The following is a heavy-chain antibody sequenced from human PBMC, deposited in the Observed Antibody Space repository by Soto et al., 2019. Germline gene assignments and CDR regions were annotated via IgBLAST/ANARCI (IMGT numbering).Heavy chain of an antibody. CDR3: AKDLGFSAPTAFDY. D-gene: IGHD3-10*01. J-gene: IGHJ4*02. Sequence: EVQLLQSGGCLVQPGGSLRLSCASSGFSFSSYAMSWVRQAPGKGLEWVSGIGASGGSTYYTDSVKGRFTIARDSSKNTVYLQMNILRAEDTAVYFCAKDLGFSAPTAFDYWGLGTQVTVSS. CDR1: GFSFSSYA. V-gene: IGHV3-23*01. CDR2: IGASGGST.